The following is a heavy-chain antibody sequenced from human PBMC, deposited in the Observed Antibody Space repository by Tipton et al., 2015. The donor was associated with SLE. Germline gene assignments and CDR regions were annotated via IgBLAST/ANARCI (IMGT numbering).Heavy chain of an antibody. V-gene: IGHV4-39*07. J-gene: IGHJ2*01. CDR3: ARGPQPRWYFDL. CDR1: GGSISSSSYY. CDR2: IYYSGST. Sequence: TLSLTCTVSGGSISSSSYYWGWIRQPPGKGLEWIGSIYYSGSTYYNPSLKSRVTISVDTSKNQSSLKLSSVTAADTAVYYCARGPQPRWYFDLWGRGTLVTVSS.